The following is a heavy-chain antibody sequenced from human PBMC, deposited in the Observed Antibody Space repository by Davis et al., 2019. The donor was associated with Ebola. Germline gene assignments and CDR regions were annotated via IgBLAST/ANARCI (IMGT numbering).Heavy chain of an antibody. V-gene: IGHV3-11*01. CDR2: ISSGGVTT. CDR1: GFDFSDYS. J-gene: IGHJ6*04. Sequence: GESLKISCAASGFDFSDYSMTWVRQAPGKGLEWLSYISSGGVTTYYADSVKGRFTISRDNAKNSLYLQMNSLRAEDTAVYYCARVRDGMDVWGKGTTVTVSS. CDR3: ARVRDGMDV.